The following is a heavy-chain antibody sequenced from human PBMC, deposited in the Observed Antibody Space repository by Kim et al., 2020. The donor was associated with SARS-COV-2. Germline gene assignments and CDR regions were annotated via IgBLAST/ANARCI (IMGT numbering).Heavy chain of an antibody. CDR2: IKNKDDGGTI. V-gene: IGHV3-15*01. CDR1: GFAFSSSW. Sequence: GGSLRLSCAASGFAFSSSWMSWVRQAPGKGPEWLARIKNKDDGGTIDYAAPVKGRFTISRDDSKKTVYLQMSSLKVEDTAVYYCTTDPRDWGQGTLVTVSS. CDR3: TTDPRD. J-gene: IGHJ4*02.